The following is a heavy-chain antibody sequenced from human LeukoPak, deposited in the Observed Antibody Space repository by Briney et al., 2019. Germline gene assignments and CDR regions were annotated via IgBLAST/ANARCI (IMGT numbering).Heavy chain of an antibody. V-gene: IGHV3-48*01. CDR1: GFTFSSYS. Sequence: GGSLRLSCAASGFTFSSYSMNWVRQAPGKGLEWVSYISSSSSTIYCADSVKGRFTISRDSAKNSLYLQMNSLRAEDTAVYYCARDTTVTTFDYWGQGTLVTVSS. CDR2: ISSSSSTI. D-gene: IGHD4-17*01. J-gene: IGHJ4*02. CDR3: ARDTTVTTFDY.